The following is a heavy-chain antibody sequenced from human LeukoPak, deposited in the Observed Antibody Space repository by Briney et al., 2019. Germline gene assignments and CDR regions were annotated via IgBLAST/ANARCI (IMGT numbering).Heavy chain of an antibody. CDR1: GYTFTSYD. V-gene: IGHV1-8*01. J-gene: IGHJ5*02. Sequence: ASVKVSCKASGYTFTSYDINWVRQATGQGLEWMGWMNPNSANTGYAQNFQGRVTMTRNTSISTAYMELSSLRSEDTAVYYCARGKVSPKVDTAMPNRYNWFDPWGQGTLVTVSS. D-gene: IGHD5-18*01. CDR3: ARGKVSPKVDTAMPNRYNWFDP. CDR2: MNPNSANT.